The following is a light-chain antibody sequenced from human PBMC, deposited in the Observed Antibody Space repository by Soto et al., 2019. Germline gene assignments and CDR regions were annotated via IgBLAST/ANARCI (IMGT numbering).Light chain of an antibody. Sequence: DIQMTQSPSSLSASVVYTFTMTCRASQSITNYLTWSQQKPGKAPSLLIFAADNLQDGVPSRFSGSGSGRDFSLTISSLQPEDFATYYCQQSYDIPWTFGQGPKVDIK. J-gene: IGKJ1*01. V-gene: IGKV1-39*01. CDR2: AAD. CDR3: QQSYDIPWT. CDR1: QSITNY.